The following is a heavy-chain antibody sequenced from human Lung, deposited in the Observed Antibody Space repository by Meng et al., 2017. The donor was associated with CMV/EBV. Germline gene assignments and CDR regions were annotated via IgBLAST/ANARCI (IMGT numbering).Heavy chain of an antibody. CDR3: ARDVPASGALMLDY. Sequence: KGSGYTFGHYCVSWVRQAPGQGLEWVGWISAYNGNTQYAQKLRGRVTMTTDTATNTAYMEVRSLRSDDTAVYYCARDVPASGALMLDYWGQGSLVTVS. CDR1: GYTFGHYC. V-gene: IGHV1-18*01. J-gene: IGHJ4*02. CDR2: ISAYNGNT. D-gene: IGHD6-13*01.